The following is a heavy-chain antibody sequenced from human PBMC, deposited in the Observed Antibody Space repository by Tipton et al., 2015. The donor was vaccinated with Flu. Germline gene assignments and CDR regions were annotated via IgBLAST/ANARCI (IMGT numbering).Heavy chain of an antibody. CDR3: ARDQRGTSSYDY. CDR2: GYYSGST. V-gene: IGHV4-59*01. CDR1: GASISSYY. J-gene: IGHJ4*02. Sequence: TLSLTCTVSGASISSYYWSWIRRPPGKGLEWIGYGYYSGSTNYNPSLKSRVTISVDTSKNEFSLKLISVTAADTAVYYCARDQRGTSSYDYWGQGTLVTVSS. D-gene: IGHD2-2*01.